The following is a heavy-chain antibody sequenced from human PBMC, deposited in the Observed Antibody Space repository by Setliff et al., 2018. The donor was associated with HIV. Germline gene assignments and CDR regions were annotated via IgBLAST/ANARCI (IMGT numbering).Heavy chain of an antibody. Sequence: SETLSLTCVVSGNSISSGYYWGWVRRPPGKGLEWIGSIYHTGSTYYNPSLKGRVTISVDTSKNQFSLKLTSLTAADTAVYYCARIDGEAADTNYWGQGTLVTVSS. CDR3: ARIDGEAADTNY. CDR2: IYHTGST. V-gene: IGHV4-38-2*01. D-gene: IGHD6-13*01. CDR1: GNSISSGYY. J-gene: IGHJ4*02.